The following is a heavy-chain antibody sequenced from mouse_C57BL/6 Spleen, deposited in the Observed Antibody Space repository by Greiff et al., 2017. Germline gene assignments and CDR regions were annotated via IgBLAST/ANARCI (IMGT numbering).Heavy chain of an antibody. CDR2: ISSGGSYT. CDR3: AHGNYFDY. J-gene: IGHJ2*01. Sequence: EVKVVESGGDLVKPGGSLKLSCAASGFTFSSYGMSWVRQTPDKRLEWVATISSGGSYTYYTDSVKGRFTISRDNAKNTLYLQMSSLKSEDTAMYYCAHGNYFDYWGQGTTRTVSS. CDR1: GFTFSSYG. V-gene: IGHV5-6*01.